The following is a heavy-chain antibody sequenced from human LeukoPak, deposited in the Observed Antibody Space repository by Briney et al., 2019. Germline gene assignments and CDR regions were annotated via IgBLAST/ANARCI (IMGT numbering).Heavy chain of an antibody. CDR1: GYTFTSYG. D-gene: IGHD3-10*01. Sequence: GASVKVSCKAPGYTFTSYGISWVRQAPGQGLEWMGWISAYNGNTNYAQKLQGRVTMTTDTSTSTAYMELRSLRSDDTAVYYCARDFALLWFGDFFDYWGQGTLVTVSS. CDR3: ARDFALLWFGDFFDY. CDR2: ISAYNGNT. V-gene: IGHV1-18*04. J-gene: IGHJ4*02.